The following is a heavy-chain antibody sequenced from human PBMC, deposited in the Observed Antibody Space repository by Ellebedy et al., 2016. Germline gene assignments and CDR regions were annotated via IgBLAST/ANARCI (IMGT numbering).Heavy chain of an antibody. CDR2: IYPGDSDT. D-gene: IGHD1-26*01. CDR1: GYSFTSYW. J-gene: IGHJ4*02. CDR3: ARRYSGSYYLDY. Sequence: GGSLRLXCKGSGYSFTSYWIGWVRQMPGKGLEWMGIIYPGDSDTRYSPSFQGQVTISADKSISTAYLQWSSLKASDTAMYYCARRYSGSYYLDYWGQGTLVTVSS. V-gene: IGHV5-51*01.